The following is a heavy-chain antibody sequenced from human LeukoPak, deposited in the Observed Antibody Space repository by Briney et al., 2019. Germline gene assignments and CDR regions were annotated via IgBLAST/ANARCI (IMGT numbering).Heavy chain of an antibody. D-gene: IGHD3-22*01. CDR1: GFTFSSYS. CDR3: ARDPPDDSRGDYDY. J-gene: IGHJ4*02. Sequence: PGGSLRLSCAASGFTFSSYSMNWVRQAPGKGLEWVSYISSSSSTIYYADSVKGRFTISRDNAKNSLYLQMNSLRAEDTAVYYCARDPPDDSRGDYDYWGQGTLVTVSS. CDR2: ISSSSSTI. V-gene: IGHV3-48*04.